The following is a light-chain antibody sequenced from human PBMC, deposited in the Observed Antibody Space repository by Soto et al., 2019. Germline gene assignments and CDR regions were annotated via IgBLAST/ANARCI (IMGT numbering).Light chain of an antibody. Sequence: EIVLTQSPGTLSLSPGERATLSCRASQSVRSTYLAWYQQKPGQAPRLLIYGTSSRATGIPDRFSGSGSGTDFTLTISRLEPEDSAEYYCQQYDTSSWTFGQGTKVEIK. CDR1: QSVRSTY. CDR3: QQYDTSSWT. V-gene: IGKV3-20*01. CDR2: GTS. J-gene: IGKJ1*01.